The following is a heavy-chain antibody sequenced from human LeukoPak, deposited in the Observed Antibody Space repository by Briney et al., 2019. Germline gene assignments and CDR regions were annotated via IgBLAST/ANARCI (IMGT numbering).Heavy chain of an antibody. CDR1: GGSVSSSLNK. V-gene: IGHV4-61*01. Sequence: SEKLSLTCSVSGGSVSSSLNKWSWSRQPPGKGLEWIREVSYSGSASYNPSVRSRVTISIDTSTNQSSLTLDSVTAADTAVYYCATEAECSGGSCYSYRWFDPWGQGTQVIVSS. J-gene: IGHJ5*02. CDR3: ATEAECSGGSCYSYRWFDP. D-gene: IGHD2-15*01. CDR2: VSYSGSA.